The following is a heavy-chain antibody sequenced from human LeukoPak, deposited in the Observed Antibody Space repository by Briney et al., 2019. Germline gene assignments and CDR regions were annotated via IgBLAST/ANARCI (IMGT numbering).Heavy chain of an antibody. V-gene: IGHV4-34*01. CDR2: INHSGST. J-gene: IGHJ4*02. Sequence: SETLSLTCAVYGGSFSGYYWSWIRQPPGKGLEWIGEINHSGSTNYNPSLKSRVTISVDTSKNQFSLKLSSVTAADTAVYYCARFSDYVWGSYRLYFDYWGQGTLVTVSS. D-gene: IGHD3-16*02. CDR1: GGSFSGYY. CDR3: ARFSDYVWGSYRLYFDY.